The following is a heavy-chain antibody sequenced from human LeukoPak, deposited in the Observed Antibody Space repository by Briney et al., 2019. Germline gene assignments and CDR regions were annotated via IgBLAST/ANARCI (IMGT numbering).Heavy chain of an antibody. CDR2: IIPIFGTA. V-gene: IGHV1-69*13. D-gene: IGHD3-10*01. CDR1: GGTFSSYA. CDR3: ARDGSVGRPDAFDI. Sequence: GASVKVSCKASGGTFSSYAISWVRQAPGQGLEWMGGIIPIFGTANYAQKFQGGVTITADESTSTAYMELSSLRSEDTAVYYCARDGSVGRPDAFDIWGQGTMVTVSS. J-gene: IGHJ3*02.